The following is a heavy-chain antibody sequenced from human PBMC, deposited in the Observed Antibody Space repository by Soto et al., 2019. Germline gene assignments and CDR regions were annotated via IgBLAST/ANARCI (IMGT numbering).Heavy chain of an antibody. Sequence: ASVKVSCKASSYTFTNYGISWVRQAPGQGLEWMGWISAYNGNTDYAQKFQGRVTMTTDTSTSTAYMELRSLRSDDTAIYYCARGPLTQNYDIMTGYYRYWGQGTLVTVSS. CDR2: ISAYNGNT. V-gene: IGHV1-18*01. CDR1: SYTFTNYG. D-gene: IGHD3-9*01. CDR3: ARGPLTQNYDIMTGYYRY. J-gene: IGHJ4*01.